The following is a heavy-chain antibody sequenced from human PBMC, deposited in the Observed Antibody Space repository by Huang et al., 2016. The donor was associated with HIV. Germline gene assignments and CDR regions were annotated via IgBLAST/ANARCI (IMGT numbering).Heavy chain of an antibody. CDR3: ARARGFLYDSTGYYSRYYFDS. D-gene: IGHD3-22*01. CDR1: GFNFNNYD. CDR2: MNPKSGNT. J-gene: IGHJ4*02. V-gene: IGHV1-8*03. Sequence: QVQLVQSGAEVKKPGASVKVSCKASGFNFNNYDFNWVRQASGQGLEWMGWMNPKSGNTGYAQKVQGRVTITMNTSITTAYMELRSLRSEDTAVYYCARARGFLYDSTGYYSRYYFDSWGQGTLVTISS.